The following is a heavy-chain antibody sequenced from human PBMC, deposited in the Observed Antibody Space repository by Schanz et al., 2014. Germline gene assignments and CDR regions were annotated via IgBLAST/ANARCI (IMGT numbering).Heavy chain of an antibody. J-gene: IGHJ6*03. CDR2: ISGSGGNT. Sequence: EVQLLESGGGLVQPGGSLRLSCAASGFTFRGYAMSWVRQAPGRGLEWVSIISGSGGNTYYADAVRGRFTISRDNSKNTLYLQMKSLRAEDTAVYYCARVKYCTITRCYRTETEGIYYMDVWGKGTTVTVSS. V-gene: IGHV3-23*01. D-gene: IGHD2-2*01. CDR1: GFTFRGYA. CDR3: ARVKYCTITRCYRTETEGIYYMDV.